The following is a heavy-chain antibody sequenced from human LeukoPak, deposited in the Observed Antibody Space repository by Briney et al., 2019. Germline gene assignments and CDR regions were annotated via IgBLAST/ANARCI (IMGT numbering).Heavy chain of an antibody. CDR2: ISSSGSTI. J-gene: IGHJ2*01. D-gene: IGHD1-26*01. Sequence: PGGSLRLSCAASGFTFSDYYMNWIRQAPGKGLEWVSYISSSGSTIYYADSVKGRFTISRDNAKNSLYLQMNSLRAEDTAVYYCARALPLGPTRWYFDLWGRGTLVTVSS. CDR1: GFTFSDYY. CDR3: ARALPLGPTRWYFDL. V-gene: IGHV3-11*04.